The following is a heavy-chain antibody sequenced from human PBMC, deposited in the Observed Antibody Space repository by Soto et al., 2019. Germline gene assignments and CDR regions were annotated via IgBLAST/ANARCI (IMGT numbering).Heavy chain of an antibody. J-gene: IGHJ4*02. CDR3: ARGYLSAIAVAGPLAYFDY. CDR1: GFTVSSNY. V-gene: IGHV3-48*02. CDR2: ISGSEDNI. Sequence: PGGSLRLSCAASGFTVSSNYMSWVRQAPGKGLEWVAVISGSEDNIHYADSVKGRFTISRDNAKNSLYLQMNSLRDEDTAVYYCARGYLSAIAVAGPLAYFDYWGQGTLVTVSS. D-gene: IGHD6-19*01.